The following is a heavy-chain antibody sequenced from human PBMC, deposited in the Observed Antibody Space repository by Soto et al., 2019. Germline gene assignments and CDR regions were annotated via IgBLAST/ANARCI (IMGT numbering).Heavy chain of an antibody. CDR2: IYYSGST. CDR3: AREQIVLVPAAMWGNRWFDP. J-gene: IGHJ5*02. V-gene: IGHV4-31*03. Sequence: QVQLQESGPGLVKPSQTLSLTCTVSGGSISSGGYYWSWIRQHPGKGLEWSGYIYYSGSTYYNPSLKSRVTISVDTSKHQFSLKLSSVTAADTAVYYCAREQIVLVPAAMWGNRWFDPWGQGTLVTVSS. CDR1: GGSISSGGYY. D-gene: IGHD2-2*01.